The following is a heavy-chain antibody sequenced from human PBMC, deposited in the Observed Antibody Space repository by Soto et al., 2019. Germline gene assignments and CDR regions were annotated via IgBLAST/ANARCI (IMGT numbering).Heavy chain of an antibody. V-gene: IGHV3-11*01. CDR2: ISSSGSTI. CDR1: GFTFSDYY. Sequence: GGSLRLSCAASGFTFSDYYMSWIRQAPGKGLEWVSYISSSGSTIYYADSVKGRFTISRDNAKNSLYLQMNSLRAEDTAVYYCARDIIQPLPYYYMDVWGKGTTVTVSS. CDR3: ARDIIQPLPYYYMDV. J-gene: IGHJ6*03.